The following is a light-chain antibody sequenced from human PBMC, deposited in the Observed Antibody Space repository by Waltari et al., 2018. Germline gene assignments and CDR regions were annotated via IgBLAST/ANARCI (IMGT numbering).Light chain of an antibody. CDR2: DVS. V-gene: IGLV2-14*01. Sequence: QSALTQPASVSGSPGQSITISCTGTSSDVGGYNYVAWYQQHPGKVPKVMIADVSELPSGVSNRFSGSKSGNTASLTISGLQADDEADYYCSSYTSGGSFNWVFGGGTKVTVL. CDR3: SSYTSGGSFNWV. J-gene: IGLJ3*02. CDR1: SSDVGGYNY.